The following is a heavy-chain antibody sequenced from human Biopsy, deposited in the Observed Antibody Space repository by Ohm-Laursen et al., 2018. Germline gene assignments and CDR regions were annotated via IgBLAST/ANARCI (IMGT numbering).Heavy chain of an antibody. CDR2: IYNDGINE. J-gene: IGHJ2*01. V-gene: IGHV3-33*01. CDR1: GFTFKNDN. CDR3: ARDLRGHWFFDL. Sequence: SLRLSCAAPGFTFKNDNMHWVRQAPGKGLEWVAAIYNDGINEYYADFVKGRFTISRDDSKNTLYLQMNSLRVEDTAVFYCARDLRGHWFFDLWGRGTLVTVSS. D-gene: IGHD5/OR15-5a*01.